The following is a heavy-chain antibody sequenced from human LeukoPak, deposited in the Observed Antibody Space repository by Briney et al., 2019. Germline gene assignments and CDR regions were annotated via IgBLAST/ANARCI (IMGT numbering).Heavy chain of an antibody. CDR2: ISSSGSTI. V-gene: IGHV3-11*04. Sequence: PGGSLRLSCAASGFTFSDYYMSWIRQAPGKGLEWVSYISSSGSTIYYADSVKGRFTISRDNAKNSMYLQMNSLRAEDTAVYYCVRGKSAGGYQPYYWGQGTLVTVSS. J-gene: IGHJ4*02. D-gene: IGHD5-12*01. CDR3: VRGKSAGGYQPYY. CDR1: GFTFSDYY.